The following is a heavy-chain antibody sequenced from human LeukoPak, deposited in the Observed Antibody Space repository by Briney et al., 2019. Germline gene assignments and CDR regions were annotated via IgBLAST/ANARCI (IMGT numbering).Heavy chain of an antibody. V-gene: IGHV1-2*02. D-gene: IGHD3-22*01. CDR2: INPNSGGT. CDR3: ARGGRNYYDSSYH. J-gene: IGHJ5*02. CDR1: GYTFTDYY. Sequence: ASVKVSCKASGYTFTDYYMHWVRQAPGQGLEWMGWINPNSGGTYYAQKFQGRVSMTRDTSISTAYMELSRLRSDDTAFYYCARGGRNYYDSSYHWGQGTLVTVSS.